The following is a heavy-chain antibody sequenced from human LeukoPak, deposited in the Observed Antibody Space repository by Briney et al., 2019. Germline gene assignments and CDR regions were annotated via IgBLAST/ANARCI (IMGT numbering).Heavy chain of an antibody. CDR3: ARARVAAKSGYMDV. Sequence: PGGSLRLSCAASGFTFSTYGMYWVRQAPGKGLEYVSSISGNGNTYYANSVKGRFTISRDNPKNTLYLQMGSLRDEDLAVYYCARARVAAKSGYMDVWGTGTTVTISS. CDR2: ISGNGNT. J-gene: IGHJ6*03. D-gene: IGHD2-15*01. CDR1: GFTFSTYG. V-gene: IGHV3-64*01.